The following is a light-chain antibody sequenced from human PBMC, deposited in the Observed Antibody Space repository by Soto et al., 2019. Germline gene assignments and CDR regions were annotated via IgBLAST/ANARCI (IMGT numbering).Light chain of an antibody. CDR2: EAS. J-gene: IGKJ1*01. CDR3: QQRGHWPRT. V-gene: IGKV3-11*01. Sequence: EVVLTQSPATMSLYPGEGATLSCRASQSVSTYLGWYQQKPGQAPRLLIFEASKRATGIPDRISGSGSGTDFTLPLSSLEPEDFAVYYCQQRGHWPRTFGQGTKVDI. CDR1: QSVSTY.